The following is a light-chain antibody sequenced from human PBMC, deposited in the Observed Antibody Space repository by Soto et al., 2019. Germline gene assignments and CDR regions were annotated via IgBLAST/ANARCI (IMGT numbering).Light chain of an antibody. CDR2: GTS. CDR1: QSVDSN. V-gene: IGKV3-15*01. J-gene: IGKJ5*01. CDR3: QHYNNWPIT. Sequence: EIVLTQSPASLSVSPGESGTLSCRASQSVDSNLAWYQQKPGQAPRLLIYGTSTRATGVPARFSGSGSGTDFTLTISSLQAADFAVYHCQHYNNWPITFGQGTRLEIK.